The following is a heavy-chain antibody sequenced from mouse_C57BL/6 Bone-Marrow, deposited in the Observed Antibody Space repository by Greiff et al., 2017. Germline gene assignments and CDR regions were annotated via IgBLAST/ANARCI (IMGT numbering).Heavy chain of an antibody. CDR3: ARPPTIVTYWYFDV. J-gene: IGHJ1*03. Sequence: QVQLQQPGAELVKPGASVKMSCKASGYTFTSYWITWVKQRPGQGLEWIGDIYPGSGSTNYNEKFKSKATLTVDTSSSTAYMQLSSLTSEDSAVYYCARPPTIVTYWYFDVWGTGTTVTVPS. CDR2: IYPGSGST. D-gene: IGHD2-5*01. CDR1: GYTFTSYW. V-gene: IGHV1-55*01.